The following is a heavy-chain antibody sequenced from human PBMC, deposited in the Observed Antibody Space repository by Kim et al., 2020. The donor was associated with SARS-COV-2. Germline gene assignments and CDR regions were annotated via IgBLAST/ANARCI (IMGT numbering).Heavy chain of an antibody. Sequence: NYTQQLQGRVTMTGDTSISTAYMELSSLRSDDTAFYYCARGGSSGHYFDYWGQGTLVTVSS. D-gene: IGHD3-10*01. J-gene: IGHJ4*02. V-gene: IGHV1-2*02. CDR3: ARGGSSGHYFDY.